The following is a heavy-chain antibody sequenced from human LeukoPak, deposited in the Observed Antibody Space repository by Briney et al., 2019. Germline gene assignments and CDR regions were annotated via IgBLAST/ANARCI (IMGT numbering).Heavy chain of an antibody. V-gene: IGHV3-48*02. J-gene: IGHJ4*02. Sequence: GGSLRLSCAASGFTFSSYSMNWVRQAPGKGLEWVSYISSSSSTIYYADSVKGRFTISRDNAKNSLYLQMNSLRDEDTAVYYCARDLALEGVVVPAAMGYEPGYYFDYWGQGTLVTVSS. D-gene: IGHD2-2*01. CDR1: GFTFSSYS. CDR2: ISSSSSTI. CDR3: ARDLALEGVVVPAAMGYEPGYYFDY.